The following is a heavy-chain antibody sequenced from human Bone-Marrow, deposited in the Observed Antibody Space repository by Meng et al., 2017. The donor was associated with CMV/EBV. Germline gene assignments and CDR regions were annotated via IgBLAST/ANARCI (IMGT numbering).Heavy chain of an antibody. V-gene: IGHV4-31*03. J-gene: IGHJ6*02. D-gene: IGHD4-11*01. CDR1: GGSISSGGYY. CDR3: ARWVYDYNRVPGMGV. Sequence: LRLSCTVSGGSISSGGYYWSWIRQHPGKGLEWIGYIYYSGSTYYNPSLKSRVTISVDTSKNQFSLKLSSVTAADTAVYYCARWVYDYNRVPGMGVWGQGTTVTVAS. CDR2: IYYSGST.